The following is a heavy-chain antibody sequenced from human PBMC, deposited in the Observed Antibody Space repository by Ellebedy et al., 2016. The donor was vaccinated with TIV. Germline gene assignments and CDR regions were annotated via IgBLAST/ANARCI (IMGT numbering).Heavy chain of an antibody. V-gene: IGHV3-49*03. D-gene: IGHD2-15*01. Sequence: GESLKISXTASGFTFGDYAMSWFRQAPGKGLEWVGFIRSKAYGGTTEYAASVKGRFTISRDDSKSIAYLQMNSLKTEDTAVYYCTRESGGSFLYWGQGTLVTVSS. CDR3: TRESGGSFLY. J-gene: IGHJ4*02. CDR2: IRSKAYGGTT. CDR1: GFTFGDYA.